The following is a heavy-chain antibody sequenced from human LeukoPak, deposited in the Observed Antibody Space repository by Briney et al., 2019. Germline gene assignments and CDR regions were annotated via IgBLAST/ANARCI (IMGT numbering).Heavy chain of an antibody. CDR1: GFTFSSYA. V-gene: IGHV3-23*01. Sequence: PWGSLRLSCAASGFTFSSYAMSWVRQAPGKGLEWVSGISTSGGNTDYADSVKGRFTISRDNSKNTLYLQMNSLRAEDTAVYYCAKDPYGSGSYRTYYFDYWGQGTLVTVSS. J-gene: IGHJ4*02. CDR2: ISTSGGNT. CDR3: AKDPYGSGSYRTYYFDY. D-gene: IGHD3-10*01.